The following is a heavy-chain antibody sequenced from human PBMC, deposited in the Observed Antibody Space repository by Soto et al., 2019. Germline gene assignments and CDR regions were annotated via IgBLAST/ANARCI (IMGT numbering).Heavy chain of an antibody. CDR3: ARDWVHCISTGCYAGGFDP. CDR2: INPSGGST. CDR1: GYTFTSYD. Sequence: GASVKVSCKASGYTFTSYDMNWVRQAPGQRLAQKGIINPSGGSTSYAQKFQGRVTMTRDTSTSTVYMELSNLRSEDTAVYYCARDWVHCISTGCYAGGFDPWGQGTLVTVSS. V-gene: IGHV1-46*01. J-gene: IGHJ5*02. D-gene: IGHD2-2*01.